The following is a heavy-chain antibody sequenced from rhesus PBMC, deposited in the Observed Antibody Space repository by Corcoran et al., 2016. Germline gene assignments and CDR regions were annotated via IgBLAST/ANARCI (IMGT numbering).Heavy chain of an antibody. CDR3: ARGPYNSGSYNDAFDF. J-gene: IGHJ3*01. V-gene: IGHV4-169*01. CDR1: GGSISSSY. Sequence: QLQLQESGPGLVKPSETLSVTCAVSGGSISSSYWSWIRQAPGKWLEWIGYIYGSGSSTNYNPSLKSRVTLSVDTSKNQLSLKLSSVTTADTAVYYCARGPYNSGSYNDAFDFWGQGLRVTVSS. D-gene: IGHD1-44*02. CDR2: IYGSGSST.